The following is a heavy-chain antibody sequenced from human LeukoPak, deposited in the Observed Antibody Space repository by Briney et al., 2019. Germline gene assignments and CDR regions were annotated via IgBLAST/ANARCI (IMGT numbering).Heavy chain of an antibody. CDR1: GGTFSSYA. J-gene: IGHJ6*03. D-gene: IGHD6-13*01. CDR3: ARTSYSSSWYYYYYYMDV. Sequence: SVKVSCKASGGTFSSYAISWVRQAPGQGREWMGGIIPIFGTANYAQKFQGRVTITTDESTSTAYMELSSLRSEDTAVYYCARTSYSSSWYYYYYYMDVWGKGTTVTVSS. V-gene: IGHV1-69*05. CDR2: IIPIFGTA.